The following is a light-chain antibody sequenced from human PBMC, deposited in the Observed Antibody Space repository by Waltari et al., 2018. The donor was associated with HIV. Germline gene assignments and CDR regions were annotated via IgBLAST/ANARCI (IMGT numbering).Light chain of an antibody. CDR2: EVS. J-gene: IGLJ2*01. CDR1: SSDVGSYKH. Sequence: QSALPQPASVSGSPGPSITISCTGSSSDVGSYKHVSWYQQHPGKAPRLIIYEVSKRPSGVSNRYSASKSGKTASLTVSGLRAEDEADYYCSSYAGSSTFVIFGGGTKLTVL. CDR3: SSYAGSSTFVI. V-gene: IGLV2-23*02.